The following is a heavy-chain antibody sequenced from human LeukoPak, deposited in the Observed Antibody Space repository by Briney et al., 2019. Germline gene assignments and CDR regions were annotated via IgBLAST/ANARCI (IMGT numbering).Heavy chain of an antibody. CDR2: IYNSGST. D-gene: IGHD6-19*01. CDR1: GGSISTYY. J-gene: IGHJ4*02. V-gene: IGHV4-59*01. CDR3: ARFKRAGGWSYFDY. Sequence: TSETLSLTCTVSGGSISTYYWSWIWQPPGKGLEWIGHIYNSGSTNYSPSLKSRVTISVDTSKNQFSLKLSSVTAADTAMYYCARFKRAGGWSYFDYWGLGTLVTVSS.